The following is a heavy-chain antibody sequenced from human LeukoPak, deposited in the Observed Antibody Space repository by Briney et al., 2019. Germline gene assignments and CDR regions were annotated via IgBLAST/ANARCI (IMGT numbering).Heavy chain of an antibody. CDR1: GGSISSSNW. CDR3: ARLDYYGSGSSDY. J-gene: IGHJ4*02. CDR2: INHSGST. D-gene: IGHD3-10*01. V-gene: IGHV4-4*02. Sequence: SETLSLTCAVSGGSISSSNWWSWVRQPPGKGLEWIGEINHSGSTNYNPSLKSRVTISVDTSKNQFSLKLSSVTAADTAVYYCARLDYYGSGSSDYWGQGTLVTVSS.